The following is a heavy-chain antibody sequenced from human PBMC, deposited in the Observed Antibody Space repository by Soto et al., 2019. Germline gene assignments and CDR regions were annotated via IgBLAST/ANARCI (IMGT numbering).Heavy chain of an antibody. CDR3: GRVVEGATRHTDLDS. V-gene: IGHV4-39*01. J-gene: IGHJ5*01. D-gene: IGHD2-21*01. CDR2: VYYSGGA. Sequence: PSETLSLTCTVSGVSIHNSHSFWGWIRQPPVKGLEFIGTVYYSGGAHYNSSLKSRVTISVDTANNQVSLRMRSLTAADTAVYYCGRVVEGATRHTDLDSWGQGTLVTVSS. CDR1: GVSIHNSHSF.